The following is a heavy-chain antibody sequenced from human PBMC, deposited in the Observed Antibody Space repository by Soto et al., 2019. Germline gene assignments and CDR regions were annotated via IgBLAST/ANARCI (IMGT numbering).Heavy chain of an antibody. CDR3: AKGSALGGLDV. D-gene: IGHD3-16*01. Sequence: PGGSLRLSCAASGFTFSNYGMYWVRQAPGKGLEWVAGVSNDGNNKYYTDSVKGRFTISRDNSKNTVFLQMNSLRVEDRAVYYCAKGSALGGLDVWGQGTTVTVSS. J-gene: IGHJ6*02. V-gene: IGHV3-30*18. CDR1: GFTFSNYG. CDR2: VSNDGNNK.